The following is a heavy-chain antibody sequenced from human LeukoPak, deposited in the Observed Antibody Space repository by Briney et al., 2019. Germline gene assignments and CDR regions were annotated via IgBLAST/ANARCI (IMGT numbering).Heavy chain of an antibody. CDR1: GGSISNYY. Sequence: SETLSLTCTVSGGSISNYYWTWIRQPPGKGLEWIGFISYSGNTNYNPSLKSRVTISLDTSKNHFSLKLNSVTAADTAVYYCAKPSNYYGSATDAFDFWGQGTMVTVSS. V-gene: IGHV4-59*12. CDR3: AKPSNYYGSATDAFDF. D-gene: IGHD3-10*01. CDR2: ISYSGNT. J-gene: IGHJ3*01.